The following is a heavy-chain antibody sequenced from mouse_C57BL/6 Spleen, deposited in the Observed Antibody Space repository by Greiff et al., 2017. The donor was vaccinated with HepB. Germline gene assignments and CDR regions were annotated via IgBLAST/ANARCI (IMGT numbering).Heavy chain of an antibody. V-gene: IGHV1-55*01. Sequence: QVQLQQPGAELVKPGASVKMSCKASGYTFTSYWITWVKQRPGQGLEWIGDIYPGSGSTNYNEKFKSKATLTVDTSSSTAYMQLSSLTSEDSAVYYCASRGFYYYGSSPSWFAYWGQGTPVTVSA. CDR3: ASRGFYYYGSSPSWFAY. D-gene: IGHD1-1*01. CDR2: IYPGSGST. CDR1: GYTFTSYW. J-gene: IGHJ3*01.